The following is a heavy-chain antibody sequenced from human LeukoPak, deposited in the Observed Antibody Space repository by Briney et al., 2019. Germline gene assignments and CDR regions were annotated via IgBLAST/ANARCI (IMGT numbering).Heavy chain of an antibody. CDR3: AKDGAWLRFDD. CDR2: ISPGGGPT. V-gene: IGHV3-23*01. CDR1: GFTFSSNG. D-gene: IGHD5-12*01. J-gene: IGHJ4*02. Sequence: PGGSLRLSCAASGFTFSSNGMTWVRQAPGKGLEWVSGISPGGGPTYYADSVKGRFTISRDDSKSTLYLQMTNLRAEDAAVYYCAKDGAWLRFDDWGQGILVTVSS.